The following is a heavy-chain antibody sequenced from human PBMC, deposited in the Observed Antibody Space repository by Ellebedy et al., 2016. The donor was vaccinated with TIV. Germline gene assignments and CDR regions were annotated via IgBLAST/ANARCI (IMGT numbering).Heavy chain of an antibody. J-gene: IGHJ5*02. D-gene: IGHD4-17*01. V-gene: IGHV3-7*01. CDR3: ARRGSYGDYAVHINKFFDR. Sequence: GGSLRLSCAASGFNFNSYWMGWVRQAPGKGLEWVANIYQDGSEKYYVDSAKGRFTISRDNPKKSLFLQMNSLRAEDTAVYYCARRGSYGDYAVHINKFFDRWGQGTLVTVSS. CDR1: GFNFNSYW. CDR2: IYQDGSEK.